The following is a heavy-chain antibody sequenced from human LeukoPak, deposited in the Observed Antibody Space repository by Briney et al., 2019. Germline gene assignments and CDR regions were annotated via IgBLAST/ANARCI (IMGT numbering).Heavy chain of an antibody. J-gene: IGHJ3*02. D-gene: IGHD5-12*01. Sequence: GGSLRLSCAASGFIFTGYWMYWVRQAPGRGLAWVANIKEDGSEKNYVDSVKGRFTISRDNAKNSVYLQMNSLRVEDTAVYYCAKEWDIVATIKAFDIWGQGTMVTVSS. CDR3: AKEWDIVATIKAFDI. CDR2: IKEDGSEK. V-gene: IGHV3-7*01. CDR1: GFIFTGYW.